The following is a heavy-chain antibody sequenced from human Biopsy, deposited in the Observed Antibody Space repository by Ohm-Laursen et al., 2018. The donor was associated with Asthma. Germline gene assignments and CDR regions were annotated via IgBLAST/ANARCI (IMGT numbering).Heavy chain of an antibody. CDR3: AKDVFPGWELRRGPDY. V-gene: IGHV3-30*18. CDR2: ISFDGSNK. Sequence: SLRLSCTASGFTFSNYGMHWVRQAPGKGLDWVAVISFDGSNKNYTDSVKGRFTISRDNSRNTLHLQMNSLRAEDTAAYYCAKDVFPGWELRRGPDYWDQGTLVTVSS. CDR1: GFTFSNYG. D-gene: IGHD1-26*01. J-gene: IGHJ4*02.